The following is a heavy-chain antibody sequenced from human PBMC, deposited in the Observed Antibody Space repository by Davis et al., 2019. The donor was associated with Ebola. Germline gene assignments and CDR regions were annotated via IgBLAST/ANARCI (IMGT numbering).Heavy chain of an antibody. J-gene: IGHJ4*02. CDR2: ISAGGTAP. CDR3: AKSFLHTGPHMSESRGVDY. Sequence: PGGSLRLSCVASEFTFSSYGMTWVRQAPGKGLEWVSSISAGGTAPYYADSVKGRFTISRDNSKNTLSLQMDSLRADDTAVYYCAKSFLHTGPHMSESRGVDYWGQGTVVTVSS. V-gene: IGHV3-23*01. CDR1: EFTFSSYG. D-gene: IGHD2-8*02.